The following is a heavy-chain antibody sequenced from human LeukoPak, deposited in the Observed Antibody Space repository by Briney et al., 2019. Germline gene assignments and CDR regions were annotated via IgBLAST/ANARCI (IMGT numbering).Heavy chain of an antibody. CDR3: ARDRGYFQH. D-gene: IGHD5-24*01. J-gene: IGHJ1*01. CDR1: GGSISSYY. Sequence: SETLSLTCTVSGGSISSYYWSWIRQPPGKGLEWIGYIYYSGSTNYNPSLKSRVTISVDTSKNQFSLKLSSVTAADTAVYYCARDRGYFQHWGQDTLVTVSS. CDR2: IYYSGST. V-gene: IGHV4-59*01.